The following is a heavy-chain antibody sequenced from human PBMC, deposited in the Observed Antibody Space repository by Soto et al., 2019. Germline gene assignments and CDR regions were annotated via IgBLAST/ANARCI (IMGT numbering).Heavy chain of an antibody. CDR2: IGTAGDT. CDR1: GFTFSSYD. Sequence: EVQLVESGGDLVQPGGSLRLSCGASGFTFSSYDFHWVRQATGKGLEWVSGIGTAGDTYYAGSVKGRFIMSRENAKNSLYLQMNSLRDGDTAVHYCTRGADGFDYWGQGTLVTVSS. CDR3: TRGADGFDY. J-gene: IGHJ4*02. D-gene: IGHD3-16*01. V-gene: IGHV3-13*01.